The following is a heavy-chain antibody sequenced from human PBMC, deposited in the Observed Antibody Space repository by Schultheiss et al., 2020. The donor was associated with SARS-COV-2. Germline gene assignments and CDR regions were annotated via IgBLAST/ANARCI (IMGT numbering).Heavy chain of an antibody. J-gene: IGHJ4*02. D-gene: IGHD1-26*01. V-gene: IGHV3-11*04. CDR2: ISSSGSTI. Sequence: GESLKISCAASGFTVSSNYMSWVRQAPGKGLEWVSYISSSGSTIYYADSVKGRFTISRDNAKNSLYLQMNSLRAEDTAVYYCARVGAMSYFDYWGQGTLVTVSS. CDR1: GFTVSSNY. CDR3: ARVGAMSYFDY.